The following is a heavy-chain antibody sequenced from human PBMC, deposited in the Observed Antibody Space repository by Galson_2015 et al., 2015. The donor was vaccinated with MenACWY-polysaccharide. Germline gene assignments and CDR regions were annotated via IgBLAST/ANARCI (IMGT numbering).Heavy chain of an antibody. V-gene: IGHV3-48*03. CDR3: ARDYAWGILRGGFYFDF. J-gene: IGHJ4*02. CDR2: ITSGGGTS. Sequence: GGGRGPGEGEEYIADITSGGGTSYDSGSEKGRFTISRDNAKNSGDRQSSSLRAEDTAVYYCARDYAWGILRGGFYFDFWGQGTLVTVSS. D-gene: IGHD3-16*01.